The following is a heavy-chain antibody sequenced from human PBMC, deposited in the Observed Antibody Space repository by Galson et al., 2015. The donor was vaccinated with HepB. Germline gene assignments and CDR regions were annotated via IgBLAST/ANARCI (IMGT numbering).Heavy chain of an antibody. CDR1: GYTFTSYG. CDR3: ARDPGIAVAGTLDY. CDR2: ISAYNGNT. D-gene: IGHD6-19*01. Sequence: SVKVSCKASGYTFTSYGISWVRQAPGQGLEWMGWISAYNGNTNYAQKLQGRVTMTTDTSASTAYMELRSLRSDDTAVYYCARDPGIAVAGTLDYWGQGTLVTVSS. J-gene: IGHJ4*02. V-gene: IGHV1-18*01.